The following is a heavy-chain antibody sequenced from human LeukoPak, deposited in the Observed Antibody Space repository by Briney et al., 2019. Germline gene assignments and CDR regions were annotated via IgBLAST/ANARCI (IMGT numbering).Heavy chain of an antibody. Sequence: GGSLRLSCAASGFTFNLYGMHWVRQAPGKGLEWVAVISSAGNNKNYADSVKGRFTISRDNSKNTLYPQMNSLRAEDTAVHHCAKDSYYDGSGYCDSWGQGTLVTVSS. J-gene: IGHJ4*02. V-gene: IGHV3-30*18. CDR3: AKDSYYDGSGYCDS. CDR2: ISSAGNNK. CDR1: GFTFNLYG. D-gene: IGHD3-22*01.